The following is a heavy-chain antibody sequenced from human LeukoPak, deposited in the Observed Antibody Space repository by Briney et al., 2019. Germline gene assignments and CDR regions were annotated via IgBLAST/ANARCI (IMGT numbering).Heavy chain of an antibody. CDR3: ASPGARYCSSTSPCLLYSLDY. CDR2: ISSSSSTI. V-gene: IGHV3-48*01. D-gene: IGHD2-2*01. J-gene: IGHJ4*02. CDR1: GFTFSSYS. Sequence: GGSLRLSCAASGFTFSSYSMNWVRQAPGKGLEWVSYISSSSSTIYYADSVKGRFTISRDNAKNSLYLRMNSLRAEDTAVYYCASPGARYCSSTSPCLLYSLDYWGQGTLVTVSS.